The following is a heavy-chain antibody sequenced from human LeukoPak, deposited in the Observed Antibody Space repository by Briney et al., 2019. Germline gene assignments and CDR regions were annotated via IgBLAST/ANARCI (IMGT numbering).Heavy chain of an antibody. CDR1: GFTFSSYS. J-gene: IGHJ2*01. CDR3: ARVNTAAGHFSWYFDL. D-gene: IGHD6-13*01. Sequence: GGSLRLSCAASGFTFSSYSMNWVRQAPGKGLEWVSCISSSRTYIYYADSVKGRFTISRDNAKNSLYLQINSLRAEDTAVYYCARVNTAAGHFSWYFDLWGRGTLVTVSS. V-gene: IGHV3-21*01. CDR2: ISSSRTYI.